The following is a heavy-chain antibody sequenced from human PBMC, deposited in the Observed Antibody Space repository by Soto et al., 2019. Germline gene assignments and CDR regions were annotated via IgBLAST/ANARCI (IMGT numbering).Heavy chain of an antibody. Sequence: PGGSLRLSCAASGFTFSSYGMHWVRQAPGKGLEWVAVISYDGSNKYYADSVKGRFTISRDNSKNTLYLQMNSLRAEDTAVYYCAKDHVRWSGYVSGLFLEYYFDYWGQGTLVTVSS. CDR2: ISYDGSNK. CDR1: GFTFSSYG. CDR3: AKDHVRWSGYVSGLFLEYYFDY. V-gene: IGHV3-30*18. D-gene: IGHD3-3*01. J-gene: IGHJ4*02.